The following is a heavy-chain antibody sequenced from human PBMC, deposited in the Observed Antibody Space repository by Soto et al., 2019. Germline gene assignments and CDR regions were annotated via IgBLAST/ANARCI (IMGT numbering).Heavy chain of an antibody. Sequence: GASVKVSCKASGGTFRNFVFSWVRQAPGQGLEWMGGIIPIFDTANYAQKFQGRVTITADKSTSTAYMELSSLRSDDTAVYYCARDGSFGLVGHFYYGMDVWGQGTTVTVSS. D-gene: IGHD3-3*01. V-gene: IGHV1-69*06. CDR2: IIPIFDTA. CDR3: ARDGSFGLVGHFYYGMDV. J-gene: IGHJ6*02. CDR1: GGTFRNFV.